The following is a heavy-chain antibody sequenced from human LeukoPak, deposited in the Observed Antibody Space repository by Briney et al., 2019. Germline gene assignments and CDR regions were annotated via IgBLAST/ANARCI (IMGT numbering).Heavy chain of an antibody. CDR3: ARGFSYSSGWYGNWFDP. CDR2: MNPNSGNT. D-gene: IGHD6-19*01. Sequence: GASVTVSCKASGYTFTSYDINWVRQAPGQGLEWMGWMNPNSGNTGYAQKLQGRVTMTTDTSTSTAYMELRSLRSDDTAVYYCARGFSYSSGWYGNWFDPWGQGTLVTVSS. CDR1: GYTFTSYD. V-gene: IGHV1-8*01. J-gene: IGHJ5*02.